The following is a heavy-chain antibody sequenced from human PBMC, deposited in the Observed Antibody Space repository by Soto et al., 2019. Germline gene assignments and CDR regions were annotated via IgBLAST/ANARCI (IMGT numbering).Heavy chain of an antibody. CDR3: ARALGYSGYAGMDV. Sequence: QVQLVQSGGEVKKPGASVKVSCKASGYTFTIYGINWVRQAPGQRLKWMGWISPDNGNTNYAQKLQGRVTMTTDTSTSTAYMELRSLRSDDTSVYYCARALGYSGYAGMDVWGQGTTVTVSS. J-gene: IGHJ6*02. V-gene: IGHV1-18*01. D-gene: IGHD5-12*01. CDR1: GYTFTIYG. CDR2: ISPDNGNT.